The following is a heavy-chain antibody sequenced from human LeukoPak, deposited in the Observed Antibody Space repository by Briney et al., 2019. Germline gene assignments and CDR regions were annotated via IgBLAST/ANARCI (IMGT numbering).Heavy chain of an antibody. CDR3: ARLFHGSGSYYYYYYMDV. J-gene: IGHJ6*03. CDR2: IYTSGST. Sequence: SETLSLTCTVSGGSLSSYYWSWIRQPAGKGLEWIGRIYTSGSTNYNPSLKSRVTMSVDTSKNQFSLKLSSVTAADTAVYYCARLFHGSGSYYYYYYMDVWGKGTTVTVSS. D-gene: IGHD3-10*01. CDR1: GGSLSSYY. V-gene: IGHV4-4*07.